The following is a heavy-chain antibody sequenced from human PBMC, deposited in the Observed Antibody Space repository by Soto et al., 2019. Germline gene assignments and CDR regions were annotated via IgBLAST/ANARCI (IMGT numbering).Heavy chain of an antibody. V-gene: IGHV3-7*04. D-gene: IGHD4-17*01. CDR2: INQDGSDI. J-gene: IGHJ3*02. CDR1: GFIFSGYW. Sequence: GGSLRLSCAASGFIFSGYWMSWVRQAPGKGLDWVANINQDGSDIYYVDSVRGRFTISRDNARNTLYLQMNSLRVEDAAVYYCARPYGGNSAFDIWGQGTTVTVSS. CDR3: ARPYGGNSAFDI.